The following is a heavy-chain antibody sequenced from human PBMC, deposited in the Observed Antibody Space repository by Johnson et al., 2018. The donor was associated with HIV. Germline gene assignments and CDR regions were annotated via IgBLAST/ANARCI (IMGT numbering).Heavy chain of an antibody. Sequence: VQLVESGGGLVQPGGSLRLSCAASGFTFSSYWMHWVRQAPGKGLVWVSRINSDGSSTSYADSVKGRFTISRDNSKNTLYLQMNSLRAEDTAVYYCAKGGGLRGQTWGAFDIWGQGTMVTVSS. CDR2: INSDGSST. J-gene: IGHJ3*02. V-gene: IGHV3-74*01. CDR3: AKGGGLRGQTWGAFDI. CDR1: GFTFSSYW. D-gene: IGHD5-12*01.